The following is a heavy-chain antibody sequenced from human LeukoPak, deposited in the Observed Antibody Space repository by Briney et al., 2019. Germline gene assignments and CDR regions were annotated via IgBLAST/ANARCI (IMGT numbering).Heavy chain of an antibody. V-gene: IGHV4-39*07. CDR3: ARAWYYDSSGHLLGNFDY. CDR1: GGSISSSSYY. CDR2: IYYSGST. J-gene: IGHJ4*02. D-gene: IGHD3-22*01. Sequence: SETLSLTCTVSGGSISSSSYYWGWIRQPPGKGLEWIGSIYYSGSTYYNPSLKSRVTISVDTSKNQFSLKLSSVTAADTAVYYCARAWYYDSSGHLLGNFDYWGQGTLVTVSS.